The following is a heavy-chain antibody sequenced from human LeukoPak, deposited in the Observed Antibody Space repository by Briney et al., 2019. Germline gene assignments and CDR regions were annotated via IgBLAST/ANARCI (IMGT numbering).Heavy chain of an antibody. Sequence: GGPLRLSCAASGFTFSSYSMNWVRQAPGKGLEWVSYISSSSSTIYYADSVKGRFTISRDNAKNSLYLQMNSLRAEDTAVYYCARDRSEWELLRVYFDYWGQGTLVTVSS. CDR3: ARDRSEWELLRVYFDY. CDR1: GFTFSSYS. D-gene: IGHD1-26*01. CDR2: ISSSSSTI. V-gene: IGHV3-48*04. J-gene: IGHJ4*02.